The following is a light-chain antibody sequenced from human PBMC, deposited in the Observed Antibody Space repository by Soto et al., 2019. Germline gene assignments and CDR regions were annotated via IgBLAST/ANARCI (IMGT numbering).Light chain of an antibody. CDR3: QQYSSSPLT. CDR1: QSVTTNY. V-gene: IGKV3-20*01. J-gene: IGKJ4*01. Sequence: IVLTQSPGTLSLSPGERATLSCRASQSVTTNYLAWYQQKPGQAPRLLMYSASIXATGIPDRFSGSGSGTDFTLTIDGLXPEDYAVYYCQQYSSSPLTFGGGTKVEIK. CDR2: SAS.